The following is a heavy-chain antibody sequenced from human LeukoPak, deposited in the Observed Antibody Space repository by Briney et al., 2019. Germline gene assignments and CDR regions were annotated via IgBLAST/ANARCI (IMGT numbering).Heavy chain of an antibody. CDR3: ARDLSGHWTYDY. V-gene: IGHV3-30*03. J-gene: IGHJ4*01. D-gene: IGHD1-1*01. CDR1: GFTFSSYS. CDR2: ISLDGNNE. Sequence: GGSLRLSCAASGFTFSSYSMHWVRQAPGKGLEWVAVISLDGNNEYYADSVKGRFSLSRDNSMNTLYLQLNSLRTEDTAMYCCARDLSGHWTYDYWGQGTLVTVSS.